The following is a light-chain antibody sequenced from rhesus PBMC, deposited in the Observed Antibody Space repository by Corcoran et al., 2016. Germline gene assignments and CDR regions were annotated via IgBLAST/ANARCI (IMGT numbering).Light chain of an antibody. CDR1: QRVSSY. Sequence: EIVMTQSPATLSLSPGERATLSSRASQRVSSYVAWYQQKPDQAPRLLIYGASSRATGIPDRFSGRGSGTDFTLIISSLEPEDVGVYYCPQYDNWYRFGQGTKVEIK. CDR2: GAS. CDR3: PQYDNWYR. V-gene: IGKV3S9*01. J-gene: IGKJ2*01.